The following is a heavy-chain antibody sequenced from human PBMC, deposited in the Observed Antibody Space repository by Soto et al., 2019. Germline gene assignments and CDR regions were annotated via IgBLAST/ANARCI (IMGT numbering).Heavy chain of an antibody. J-gene: IGHJ3*02. CDR1: GYTFTSYG. CDR2: ISAYNGNT. D-gene: IGHD3-3*01. V-gene: IGHV1-18*01. CDR3: ARDEPEFWSGYRTDAFDN. Sequence: ASVKVSCKASGYTFTSYGISWVRQAPGQGLEWMGWISAYNGNTNYAQKLQGRVTMTTDTSTSTAYMELRSLRSDDTAVYYCARDEPEFWSGYRTDAFDNWGQGTMVTVAS.